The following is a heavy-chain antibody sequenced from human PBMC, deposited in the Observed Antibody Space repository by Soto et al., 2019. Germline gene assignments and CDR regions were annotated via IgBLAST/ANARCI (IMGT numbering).Heavy chain of an antibody. D-gene: IGHD3-22*01. Sequence: EVQLLESGGGLVQPGGSLRLSCAASGFTFSSYAMSWVRQAPGKGLEWVSAISGSGDSTYYADSVKGRFTISRHNSMNTLYLQINSLRAEDTAVYYCALTFYYDSSGFAWGQGTVVTVSS. CDR1: GFTFSSYA. V-gene: IGHV3-23*01. CDR3: ALTFYYDSSGFA. CDR2: ISGSGDST. J-gene: IGHJ4*02.